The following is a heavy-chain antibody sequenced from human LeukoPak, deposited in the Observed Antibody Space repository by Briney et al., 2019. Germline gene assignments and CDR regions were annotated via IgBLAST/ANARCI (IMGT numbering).Heavy chain of an antibody. D-gene: IGHD2-2*01. CDR3: ARADCSSSTCYLRRSWFDP. V-gene: IGHV3-21*01. Sequence: GGSLRLSCAASGFTLSNYDMNWIRQAPGKGLEWVSSISTSSRYIYYKDSVRGRFTISRDDAKNSLYLEMNSLRAEDTAVYYCARADCSSSTCYLRRSWFDPWGQGTLVTVSS. J-gene: IGHJ5*02. CDR2: ISTSSRYI. CDR1: GFTLSNYD.